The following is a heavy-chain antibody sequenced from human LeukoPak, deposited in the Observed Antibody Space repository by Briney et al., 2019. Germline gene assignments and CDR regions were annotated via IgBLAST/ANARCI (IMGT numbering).Heavy chain of an antibody. CDR2: FDPEDGET. J-gene: IGHJ6*02. Sequence: GASVKVSCKVSGYTLTELSMHWVRQAPGKGLEWMGGFDPEDGETIYAQKFQGRVTMTEDTSTDTAYMELSSLRSEDTAVYYCATAGGDYINYYYGMDVWGRGTTVTVSS. CDR1: GYTLTELS. V-gene: IGHV1-24*01. CDR3: ATAGGDYINYYYGMDV. D-gene: IGHD4-17*01.